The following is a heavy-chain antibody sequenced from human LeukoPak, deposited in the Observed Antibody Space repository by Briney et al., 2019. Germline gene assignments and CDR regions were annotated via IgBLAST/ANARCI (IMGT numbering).Heavy chain of an antibody. V-gene: IGHV4-31*03. CDR2: IYYSGST. CDR3: AYSSGYETGFDY. Sequence: KSSETLSLTCTVSGGSISSGGYYWSWIRQHPGKGLEWIGYIYYSGSTYYNPSLKSRVTISVDTSKNQFSLKLSSVIAADTAVYYCAYSSGYETGFDYWGQGTLVTVSS. CDR1: GGSISSGGYY. J-gene: IGHJ4*02. D-gene: IGHD5-12*01.